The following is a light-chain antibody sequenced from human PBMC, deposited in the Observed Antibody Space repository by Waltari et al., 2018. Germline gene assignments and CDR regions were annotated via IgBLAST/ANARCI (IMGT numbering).Light chain of an antibody. Sequence: SYELTQPPSVSVPPGQTARNTCSGDALPQQYAYWYQQKPGQVPVLLIYKGSERPSGIPERFSGSSSGTTVTLTISGVQAEDEADYYCQSADSSGTYWVFGGGTKLTVL. CDR1: ALPQQY. V-gene: IGLV3-25*03. CDR2: KGS. J-gene: IGLJ3*02. CDR3: QSADSSGTYWV.